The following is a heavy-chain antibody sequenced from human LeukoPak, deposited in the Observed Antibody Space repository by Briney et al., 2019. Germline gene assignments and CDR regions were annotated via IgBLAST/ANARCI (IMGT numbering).Heavy chain of an antibody. J-gene: IGHJ4*02. CDR2: INHSGSI. CDR1: GGSFSGYY. Sequence: SETLSLTCAVYGGSFSGYYWSWIRQPPGKGLEWIGEINHSGSINYNPSLKSRVTISVDTSKNQFSLKLSSVTAADTAAYYCARAGGDYYDSSGYDYWGQGTLVTVSS. V-gene: IGHV4-34*01. CDR3: ARAGGDYYDSSGYDY. D-gene: IGHD3-22*01.